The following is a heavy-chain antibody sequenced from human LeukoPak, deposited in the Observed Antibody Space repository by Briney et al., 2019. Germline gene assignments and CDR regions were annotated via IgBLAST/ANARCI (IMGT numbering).Heavy chain of an antibody. D-gene: IGHD3-22*01. V-gene: IGHV1-18*01. CDR3: ARGDTSGYYPPSDY. J-gene: IGHJ4*02. Sequence: ASVKVSCKASGYIFTTYGISWVRQAPGQGLEWMGWISPYNGNTKYAQKLQGRVTMTTDTSTSTAYMELRSLRSDDTVVYYCARGDTSGYYPPSDYWGQGTLVTVSS. CDR1: GYIFTTYG. CDR2: ISPYNGNT.